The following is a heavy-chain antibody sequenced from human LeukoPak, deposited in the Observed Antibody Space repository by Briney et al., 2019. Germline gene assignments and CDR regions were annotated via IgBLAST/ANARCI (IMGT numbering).Heavy chain of an antibody. V-gene: IGHV3-66*04. D-gene: IGHD3-22*01. Sequence: PGGSLRLSCAASGFTVSSTYMSWVRQPPGKGLEWVSLIQSGGNTHYADSVKGRFSISRDNSENTVSLQMNSLRVEDTAVYYCARQAPYYCDSTGYPHPLFDIWGQGTRVTVSS. J-gene: IGHJ3*02. CDR1: GFTVSSTY. CDR3: ARQAPYYCDSTGYPHPLFDI. CDR2: IQSGGNT.